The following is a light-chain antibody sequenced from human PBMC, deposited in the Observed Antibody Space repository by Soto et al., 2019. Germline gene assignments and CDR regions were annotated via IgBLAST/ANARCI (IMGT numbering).Light chain of an antibody. J-gene: IGKJ2*01. CDR3: QQYYDSSYT. V-gene: IGKV4-1*01. CDR1: QSVLYRSNSKNY. Sequence: DIVMTQSPDSLAVSLGERATINCKSSQSVLYRSNSKNYLAWYQQKPGQPPKLLIYLSSTRESGVPDRFSGSGSGTDVTLTIRSLQAEDVAVYYCQQYYDSSYTFGQGTELEIK. CDR2: LSS.